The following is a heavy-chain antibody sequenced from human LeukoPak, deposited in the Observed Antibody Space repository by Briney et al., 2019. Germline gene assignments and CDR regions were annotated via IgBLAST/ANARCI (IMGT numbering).Heavy chain of an antibody. V-gene: IGHV3-23*01. CDR2: ISGSGGNT. J-gene: IGHJ4*02. Sequence: GGSLRLSCAASGFTFSSYAMNWVRQAPGKGLEWVSAISGSGGNTYYADSVKGRFTISRDNSKNTLYLQMSSLRAEDTAIYYCAKPVGATSVAYWGQGTLVTVSS. D-gene: IGHD1-26*01. CDR3: AKPVGATSVAY. CDR1: GFTFSSYA.